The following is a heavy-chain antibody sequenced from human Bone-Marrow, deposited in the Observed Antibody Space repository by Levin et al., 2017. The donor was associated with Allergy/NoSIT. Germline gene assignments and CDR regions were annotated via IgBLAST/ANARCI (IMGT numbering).Heavy chain of an antibody. J-gene: IGHJ4*02. CDR3: AREDGYVFDY. CDR1: GGSISTGGFH. CDR2: IYYSGNT. Sequence: SETLSLTCSLSGGSISTGGFHWSWVRQRPGKGLEWIGYIYYSGNTYYNPSLQSRLSISIDTSKNQFSRRLTSVTAADTAVYYCAREDGYVFDYWGQGTLVTVSS. D-gene: IGHD5-24*01. V-gene: IGHV4-31*03.